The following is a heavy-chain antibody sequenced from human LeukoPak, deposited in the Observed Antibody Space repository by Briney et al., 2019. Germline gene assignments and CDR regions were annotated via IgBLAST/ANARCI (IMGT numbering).Heavy chain of an antibody. V-gene: IGHV4-4*02. CDR3: ARRHCSSTSCYSYYYGMDV. J-gene: IGHJ6*02. CDR2: IYHSGST. Sequence: SGTLSLTCAVSGGSISSSNWWSWVRQPPGKGLEWIREIYHSGSTNYNPSLKSRVTISVDKSKNLLSLKLSSVTAADTAVYYCARRHCSSTSCYSYYYGMDVWGQGTTVTVSS. CDR1: GGSISSSNW. D-gene: IGHD2-2*01.